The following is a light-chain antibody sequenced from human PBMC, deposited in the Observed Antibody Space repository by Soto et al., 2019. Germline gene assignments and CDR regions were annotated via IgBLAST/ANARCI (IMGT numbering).Light chain of an antibody. Sequence: QSALTQPASVSGSSGQSITISCTGTSSDVGGYNYVSWYQQHPGKAPKLMIYDVSNRPSGVSNRFPGSKSGNTASLTISGLQAEDEADYYCSSYTSSSTRVFGTGTKLTVL. CDR1: SSDVGGYNY. CDR2: DVS. J-gene: IGLJ1*01. V-gene: IGLV2-14*01. CDR3: SSYTSSSTRV.